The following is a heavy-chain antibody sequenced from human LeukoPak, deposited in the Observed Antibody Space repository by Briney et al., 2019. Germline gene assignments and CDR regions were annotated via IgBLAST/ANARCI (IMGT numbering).Heavy chain of an antibody. CDR3: AIVNSGYDIYYFDY. Sequence: PGRSLRLSCAASGFTFSSYGMHWVRQAPGKGLEWVAVISYDGSNKYYADSVKGRFTISRDNSKNTLYLQMNSLRAEDTAVYYCAIVNSGYDIYYFDYWGQGTLVTVSS. V-gene: IGHV3-30*03. J-gene: IGHJ4*02. CDR1: GFTFSSYG. CDR2: ISYDGSNK. D-gene: IGHD5-12*01.